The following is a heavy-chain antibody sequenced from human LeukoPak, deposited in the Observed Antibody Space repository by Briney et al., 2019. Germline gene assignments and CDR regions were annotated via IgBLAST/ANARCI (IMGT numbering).Heavy chain of an antibody. CDR2: TYTSGST. CDR1: GGSISSGSYY. V-gene: IGHV4-61*02. J-gene: IGHJ5*02. CDR3: ARAPLMGYCSGGSCSSPNWFDP. Sequence: SQTLSLTCTVSGGSISSGSYYWSWIRQPAGKGLEWIGRTYTSGSTNYNPSLKSRVTISVDTSKNQFSLKLSSVTAADTAVYYCARAPLMGYCSGGSCSSPNWFDPWGQGTLVTVSS. D-gene: IGHD2-15*01.